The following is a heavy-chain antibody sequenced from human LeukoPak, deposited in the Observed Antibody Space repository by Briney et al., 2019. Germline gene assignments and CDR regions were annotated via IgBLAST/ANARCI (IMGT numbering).Heavy chain of an antibody. Sequence: TLSLTCTVSGGSISSGDYYWSWIRQPPGKALEWLALIYWNDDKRYGPSLKSRLTITKDTSKNQVVLTMTNMDPVDTATYYCAHRLSATGYFDYWGQGTLVTVSS. V-gene: IGHV2-5*01. J-gene: IGHJ4*02. CDR1: GGSISSGDYY. CDR2: IYWNDDK. CDR3: AHRLSATGYFDY. D-gene: IGHD4-11*01.